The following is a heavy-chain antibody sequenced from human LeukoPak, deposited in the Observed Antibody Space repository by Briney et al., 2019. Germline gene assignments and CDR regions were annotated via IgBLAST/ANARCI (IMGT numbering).Heavy chain of an antibody. D-gene: IGHD4-17*01. V-gene: IGHV4-30-4*08. Sequence: PSETLSLTCTVSGGSISSGDYYWSRIRQPPGKGLEWIGYIYYSGSTYYNPSLKSRVTISIDTSRNQFSLKLSSVTAADTAVYYCARDRNYGAQAGAFDIWGQGTMVTVSS. CDR2: IYYSGST. CDR1: GGSISSGDYY. CDR3: ARDRNYGAQAGAFDI. J-gene: IGHJ3*02.